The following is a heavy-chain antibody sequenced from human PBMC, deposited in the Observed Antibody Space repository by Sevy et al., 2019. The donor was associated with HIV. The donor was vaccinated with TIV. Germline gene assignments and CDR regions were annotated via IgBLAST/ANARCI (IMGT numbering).Heavy chain of an antibody. CDR1: GFTFNTHA. J-gene: IGHJ3*01. CDR2: ISGPGYGT. D-gene: IGHD3-22*01. Sequence: GGSLRLSCAASGFTFNTHAMNWVRQAPGKGLEWVSVISGPGYGTNYADSVKGRFTISRDNSKNTLFLQMNSLRDHDTAVYYCAKALNPALESMLEVNLRSLKGFDVWGQGTMVTVSS. CDR3: AKALNPALESMLEVNLRSLKGFDV. V-gene: IGHV3-23*01.